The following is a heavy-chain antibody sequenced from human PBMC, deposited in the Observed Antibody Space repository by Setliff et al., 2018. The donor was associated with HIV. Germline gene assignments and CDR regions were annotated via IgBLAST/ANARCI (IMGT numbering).Heavy chain of an antibody. CDR1: GYTFTDYF. D-gene: IGHD1-1*01. CDR3: ARVGGIELWNQAYFDY. V-gene: IGHV1-69*05. Sequence: AASVKVSCKTSGYTFTDYFIHWVRQAPGQGLEWMGGIIPISGTAVYAQNFRGRVTVTTDDSTNTAYMEISSLKSDDTAVYFCARVGGIELWNQAYFDYWGRGTLVTVSS. J-gene: IGHJ4*02. CDR2: IIPISGTA.